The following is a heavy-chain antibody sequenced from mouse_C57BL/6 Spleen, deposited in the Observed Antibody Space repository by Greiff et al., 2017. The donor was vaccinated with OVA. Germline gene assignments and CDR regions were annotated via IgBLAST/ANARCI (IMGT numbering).Heavy chain of an antibody. V-gene: IGHV1-82*01. CDR1: GYAFSSSW. Sequence: VQLQQSGPELVKPGASVKISCKASGYAFSSSWMNWVKQRPGQGLEWIGRIYPGNGDTNYNGKFKGKATLTADKSSSTAYMQLSSLTSEDSAVYFCARRSYAMDYWGQGTSGTVSS. CDR2: IYPGNGDT. CDR3: ARRSYAMDY. J-gene: IGHJ4*01.